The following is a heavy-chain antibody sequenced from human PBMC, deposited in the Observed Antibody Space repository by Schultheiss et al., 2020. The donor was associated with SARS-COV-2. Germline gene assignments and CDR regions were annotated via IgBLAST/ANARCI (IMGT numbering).Heavy chain of an antibody. CDR3: AKDERLGELSLFDY. V-gene: IGHV3-30*04. CDR2: ISYDGSNK. Sequence: LKISCAASGFTFSSYAMHWVRQAPGKGLEWVAVISYDGSNKYYADSVKGRFTISRDNSKNTLYLQMNSLRAEDTAVYYCAKDERLGELSLFDYWGQGTLVTVSS. J-gene: IGHJ4*02. CDR1: GFTFSSYA. D-gene: IGHD3-16*02.